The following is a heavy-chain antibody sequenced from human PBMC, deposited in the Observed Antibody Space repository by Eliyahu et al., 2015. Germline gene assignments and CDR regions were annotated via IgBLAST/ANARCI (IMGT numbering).Heavy chain of an antibody. CDR2: MHFSGSA. CDR1: GDSINSSPYY. V-gene: IGHV4-39*02. Sequence: QLQLQESGPGLVKPSETLSLTCSVSGDSINSSPYYWGWIRQPPGKGLEWIGSMHFSGSAYYNPSLKSRATISVDTSKNQFSLKLSSVTAADTTIYYCVREGYSGTYFFDYWGQGTLVTVSS. D-gene: IGHD1-26*01. CDR3: VREGYSGTYFFDY. J-gene: IGHJ4*02.